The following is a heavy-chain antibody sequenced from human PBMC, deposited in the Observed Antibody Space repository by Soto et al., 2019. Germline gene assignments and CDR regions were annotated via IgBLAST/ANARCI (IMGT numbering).Heavy chain of an antibody. D-gene: IGHD2-15*01. CDR2: VSIGGSI. J-gene: IGHJ4*02. Sequence: GGSLRLSCAASGFTFSSYAMGWVRQGPGKGLEWVAVVSIGGSIHYADSVRGRFTISRDNSKNTLSLQMNSLTAEDTAVYFCAKRRGAGGHFDYWGQGALVTVSS. CDR3: AKRRGAGGHFDY. V-gene: IGHV3-23*01. CDR1: GFTFSSYA.